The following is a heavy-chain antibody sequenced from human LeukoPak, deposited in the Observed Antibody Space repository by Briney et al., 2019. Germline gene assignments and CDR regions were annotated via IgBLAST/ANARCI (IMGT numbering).Heavy chain of an antibody. Sequence: GGSLRLSCAASGFTFSSYGMHWVRQAPGKGLEWVAVIWYDGSNKYYADSVKGRFTISRDNSKNTLYLQMNSLRAEDTAVYYCARGSRPHYYDSSGYYHFAYWGQGTLVTVSS. V-gene: IGHV3-33*01. J-gene: IGHJ4*02. CDR2: IWYDGSNK. CDR1: GFTFSSYG. CDR3: ARGSRPHYYDSSGYYHFAY. D-gene: IGHD3-22*01.